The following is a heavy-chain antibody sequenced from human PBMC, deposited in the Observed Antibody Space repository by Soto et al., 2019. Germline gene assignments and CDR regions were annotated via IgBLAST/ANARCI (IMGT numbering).Heavy chain of an antibody. Sequence: GGALRVSCSASGFPLGTHDMGWVRQAPGTGLEWVSSISGTGAKTYYSNAVTGRFTISRDNSKNTLHLQMQNLRAEDTAIYYCARAMNYYDSKGWFDPWGQGTLVTVSP. CDR2: ISGTGAKT. V-gene: IGHV3-23*01. CDR3: ARAMNYYDSKGWFDP. D-gene: IGHD3-22*01. CDR1: GFPLGTHD. J-gene: IGHJ5*02.